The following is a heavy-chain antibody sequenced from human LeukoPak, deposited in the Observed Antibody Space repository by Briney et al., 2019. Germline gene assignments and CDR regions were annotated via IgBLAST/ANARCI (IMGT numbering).Heavy chain of an antibody. CDR1: GGSFSGYY. Sequence: SETLSLTCAVYGGSFSGYYWSWIRQPPGKGLEWIGEINHSGSTNYNPSLKSRVTISVDTSKNQFSLKLSSVTAADTAVYYCARGRSVFGVYYYFDYWGQGTLVTVSS. D-gene: IGHD3-3*01. J-gene: IGHJ4*02. V-gene: IGHV4-34*01. CDR2: INHSGST. CDR3: ARGRSVFGVYYYFDY.